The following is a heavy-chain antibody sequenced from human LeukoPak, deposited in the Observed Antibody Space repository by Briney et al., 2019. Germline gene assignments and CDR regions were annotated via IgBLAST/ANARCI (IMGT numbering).Heavy chain of an antibody. D-gene: IGHD5-24*01. CDR3: AKAGDGYRTQ. CDR1: GFTFGDFA. V-gene: IGHV3-43*02. J-gene: IGHJ4*02. CDR2: ISGDGLST. Sequence: PGGSLRLSCAASGFTFGDFAMYWVRQAPGKGLEWVSLISGDGLSTHYGDSMKGRITVSRDNSKNSLYLRTTSLSTEDTALYYCAKAGDGYRTQGARGPRVPVS.